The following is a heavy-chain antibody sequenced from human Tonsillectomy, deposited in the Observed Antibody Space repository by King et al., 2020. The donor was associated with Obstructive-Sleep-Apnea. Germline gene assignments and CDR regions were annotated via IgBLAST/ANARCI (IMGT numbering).Heavy chain of an antibody. V-gene: IGHV2-5*02. D-gene: IGHD1-26*01. J-gene: IGHJ4*02. CDR2: IYLDDDK. Sequence: TLKESGPTLVKPTQTLTLTCTFSGFSLSTSGVGVGWIRQPPGKALEWLALIYLDDDKRYSPSLKSRLTITKDTSKNQVVLTMTNMDPVDTATYYCAHRRREPRGGYYFDYWGQGTLVTVSS. CDR3: AHRRREPRGGYYFDY. CDR1: GFSLSTSGVG.